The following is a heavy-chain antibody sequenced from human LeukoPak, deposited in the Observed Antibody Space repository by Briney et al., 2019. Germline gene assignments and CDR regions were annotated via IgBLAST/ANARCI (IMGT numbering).Heavy chain of an antibody. CDR1: GYSINSGYY. CDR2: INHSGST. J-gene: IGHJ3*02. Sequence: PSETLSLTCTVSGYSINSGYYWGWIRQPPGKGLEWIGEINHSGSTNYNPSLKSRVTISVDKSKNQFSLKLSSVTAADTAVYYCARDPNPYHAFDIWGQGTMVTVSS. CDR3: ARDPNPYHAFDI. V-gene: IGHV4-38-2*02. D-gene: IGHD1-14*01.